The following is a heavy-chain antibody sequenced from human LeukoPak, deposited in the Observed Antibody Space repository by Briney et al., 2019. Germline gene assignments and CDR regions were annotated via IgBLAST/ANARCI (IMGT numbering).Heavy chain of an antibody. Sequence: SETLSLTCTVSGGSISSYYWSWIRQPPGKGLEWIGYIYYNGMTTYNPSLSSRVTVSVDMSKNQFSLKLSSVSAADTAIYYCAKHGGTVAVNDAFDVWGQGTVVTVSS. CDR3: AKHGGTVAVNDAFDV. J-gene: IGHJ3*01. V-gene: IGHV4-59*08. D-gene: IGHD1-1*01. CDR2: IYYNGMT. CDR1: GGSISSYY.